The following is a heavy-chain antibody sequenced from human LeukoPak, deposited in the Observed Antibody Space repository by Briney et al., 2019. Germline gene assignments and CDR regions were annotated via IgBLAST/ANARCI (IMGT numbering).Heavy chain of an antibody. J-gene: IGHJ5*02. CDR1: GGSISSGGYY. CDR2: IYYSGST. CDR3: ARDWGLLPPPTWFNP. Sequence: SSETLSLTCTVSGGSISSGGYYWSWIRQHPGKGLEWIGYIYYSGSTYYNPSLKSRVTISVDTSKNQFSLKLSSVTAAATAVYYFARDWGLLPPPTWFNPGAREPWSPSPQ. V-gene: IGHV4-31*03. D-gene: IGHD3-16*01.